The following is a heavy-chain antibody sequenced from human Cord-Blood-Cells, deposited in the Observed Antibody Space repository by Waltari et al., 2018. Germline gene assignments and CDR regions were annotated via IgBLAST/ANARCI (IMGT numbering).Heavy chain of an antibody. CDR2: ISSSGSTI. CDR3: ARTGEDYGDYPDY. D-gene: IGHD4-17*01. Sequence: EVQLVESGGGLVQPGGSLRLSCAASGFTFSSYEMNWVRQAPGKGREWVSYISSSGSTIYYADSVKGRFTISRDNAKNSLYLQMNSLRAEDTAVYYCARTGEDYGDYPDYWGQGTLVTVSS. J-gene: IGHJ4*02. CDR1: GFTFSSYE. V-gene: IGHV3-48*03.